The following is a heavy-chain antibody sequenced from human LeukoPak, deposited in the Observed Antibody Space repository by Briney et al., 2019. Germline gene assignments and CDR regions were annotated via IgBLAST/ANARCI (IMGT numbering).Heavy chain of an antibody. D-gene: IGHD3-3*01. CDR3: ARDDYDFRSGYLRYYYYYYGMDV. CDR2: ISAYNGNT. CDR1: GYTFTSYG. V-gene: IGHV1-18*01. J-gene: IGHJ6*02. Sequence: ASVKVSCKASGYTFTSYGISWVRQAPGQGLEWMGWISAYNGNTNYAQELQGRVTMITDTSTSTAYMELRSLRSDDTAVYYCARDDYDFRSGYLRYYYYYYGMDVWGQGTTVTVSS.